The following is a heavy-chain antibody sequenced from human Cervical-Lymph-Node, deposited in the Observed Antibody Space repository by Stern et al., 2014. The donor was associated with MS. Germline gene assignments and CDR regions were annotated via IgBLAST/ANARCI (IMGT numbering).Heavy chain of an antibody. J-gene: IGHJ6*02. Sequence: QVQLQESGPGLVKPSQTLSLTCTVSGGSISNGSYYWSWIRQPAGKGLAWIGRIYTSGSTNYTPSLKSRFTISVATPKNQSSLKLTSVTAADTAVYYCARDCRLRYFDNYGMDVWGQGTTVTVSS. D-gene: IGHD3-9*01. CDR1: GGSISNGSYY. CDR3: ARDCRLRYFDNYGMDV. CDR2: IYTSGST. V-gene: IGHV4-61*02.